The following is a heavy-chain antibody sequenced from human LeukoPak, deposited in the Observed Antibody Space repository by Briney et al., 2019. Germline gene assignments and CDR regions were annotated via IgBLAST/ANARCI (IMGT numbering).Heavy chain of an antibody. CDR3: AKDLSPGYSSGWYGRYFDY. D-gene: IGHD6-19*01. Sequence: GRSLRLSCAASGFTFSSYGMHWVCQAPGKGLEWVAVISYDGSNKYYADSVKGRFTISRDNSKNTLYLQMNSLRAEDTAVYYCAKDLSPGYSSGWYGRYFDYWGQGTLVTVSS. J-gene: IGHJ4*02. CDR2: ISYDGSNK. V-gene: IGHV3-30*18. CDR1: GFTFSSYG.